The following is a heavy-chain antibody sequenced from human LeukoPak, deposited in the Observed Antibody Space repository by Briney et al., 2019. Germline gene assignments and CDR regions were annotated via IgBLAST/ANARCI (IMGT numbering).Heavy chain of an antibody. CDR3: ARGGVGWFGELPVDY. CDR2: IYTSGST. J-gene: IGHJ4*02. V-gene: IGHV4-61*02. CDR1: GGSISSGSYS. D-gene: IGHD3-10*01. Sequence: SETLSLTCTVSGGSISSGSYSWSWIRQPAGKGLEWIGRIYTSGSTNYNPSLKSRVTISVDTSKKQFSLKLSSVTAADTAVYYCARGGVGWFGELPVDYWGQGTLVTVSS.